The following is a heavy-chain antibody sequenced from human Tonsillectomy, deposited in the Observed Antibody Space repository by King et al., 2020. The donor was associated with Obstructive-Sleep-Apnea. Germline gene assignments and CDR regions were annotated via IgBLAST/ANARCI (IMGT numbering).Heavy chain of an antibody. Sequence: VQLVESGAEVKKPGASVKVSCKASGYTFTSFYIIWVRQATGQGLEWMGWMNPNSGNTGYAQKFQGRVIMTRNTSINTAYMELSSLRSEDTAIYYCARGSRTFDIWGQGTVVTVSS. D-gene: IGHD1-14*01. V-gene: IGHV1-8*01. J-gene: IGHJ3*02. CDR3: ARGSRTFDI. CDR2: MNPNSGNT. CDR1: GYTFTSFY.